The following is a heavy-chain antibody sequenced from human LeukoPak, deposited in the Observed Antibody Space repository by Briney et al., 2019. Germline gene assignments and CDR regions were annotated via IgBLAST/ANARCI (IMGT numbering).Heavy chain of an antibody. V-gene: IGHV3-7*01. CDR3: TRIFHSASWFFDL. J-gene: IGHJ2*01. Sequence: GGSLRLSCGTSGVILSPYWMSWVRQAPGKGLEWVANIKQDGSETNYVDSVKGRFTFSRDNANNLVFLQMNNLRVEHTALYFCTRIFHSASWFFDLWGRGTLVTVSS. CDR1: GVILSPYW. CDR2: IKQDGSET. D-gene: IGHD4/OR15-4a*01.